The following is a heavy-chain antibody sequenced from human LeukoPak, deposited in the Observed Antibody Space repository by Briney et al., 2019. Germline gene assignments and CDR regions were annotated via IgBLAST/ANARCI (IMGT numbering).Heavy chain of an antibody. CDR2: ISSSSSYI. V-gene: IGHV3-21*01. D-gene: IGHD2-2*01. J-gene: IGHJ5*02. Sequence: GGSLRLSCAASGFTFSSYGMNWVRQAPGKGLEWVSSISSSSSYIYYADSVKGRFTISRDNSKNTLYLQMNSLRAEDTAVYYCAKPLGYCSSTSCYGIDPWGQGTLVTVSS. CDR3: AKPLGYCSSTSCYGIDP. CDR1: GFTFSSYG.